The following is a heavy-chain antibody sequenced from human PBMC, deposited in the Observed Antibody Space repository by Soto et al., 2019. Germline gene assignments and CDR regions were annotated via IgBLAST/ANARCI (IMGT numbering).Heavy chain of an antibody. CDR2: INHSGST. D-gene: IGHD6-13*01. Sequence: PSETLSLTCTVSGGSISSSSYYWGWIRQPPGKGLEWIGEINHSGSTNYNPSLKSRVTISVDTSKNQFSLNLSSVTAADTAVYYCAGGRGRQQLVMSYYYGMDVWGQGTTVTVSS. CDR3: AGGRGRQQLVMSYYYGMDV. V-gene: IGHV4-39*07. J-gene: IGHJ6*02. CDR1: GGSISSSSYY.